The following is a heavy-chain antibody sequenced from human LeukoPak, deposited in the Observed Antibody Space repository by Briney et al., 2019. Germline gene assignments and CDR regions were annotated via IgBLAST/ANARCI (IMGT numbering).Heavy chain of an antibody. D-gene: IGHD3-22*01. J-gene: IGHJ3*02. CDR1: GGTFSSYA. V-gene: IGHV1-69*13. Sequence: GASVKVSCKASGGTFSSYAISWVRQAPGQGLEWMGGIIPIFGTANYAQKFQGRVTITADESTSTAYMELSSLRSEDTVVYYCASSYYDSSGYYRDTSRAFDIWGQGTMVTVSS. CDR2: IIPIFGTA. CDR3: ASSYYDSSGYYRDTSRAFDI.